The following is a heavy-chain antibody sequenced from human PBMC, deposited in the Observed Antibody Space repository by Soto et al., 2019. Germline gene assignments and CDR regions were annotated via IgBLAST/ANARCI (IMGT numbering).Heavy chain of an antibody. J-gene: IGHJ6*02. CDR1: GGTFSSYA. CDR3: ATRLVESPHTYGMDV. Sequence: SCKASGGTFSSYAVSWVRQAPGQGLEWMGGIIPIFGTANYAQKFQGRVTITADESTSTAYMELSSLRSEDTAVYYCATRLVESPHTYGMDVWGQGTTVTVSS. V-gene: IGHV1-69*01. D-gene: IGHD3-9*01. CDR2: IIPIFGTA.